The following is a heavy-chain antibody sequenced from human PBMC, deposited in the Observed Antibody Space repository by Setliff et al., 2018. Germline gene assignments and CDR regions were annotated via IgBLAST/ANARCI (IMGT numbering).Heavy chain of an antibody. CDR3: AALDWGENFYNVDV. D-gene: IGHD7-27*01. J-gene: IGHJ6*03. Sequence: PGGSLRLSCTVYGFSFNKYWMYWVRQAPGKGLEWVSRINGDATIAHYADSVKGRFTISRGNARNALYLQMVSLRGEDTGVYFCAALDWGENFYNVDVWGKGTTVTVSS. V-gene: IGHV3-74*01. CDR2: INGDATIA. CDR1: GFSFNKYW.